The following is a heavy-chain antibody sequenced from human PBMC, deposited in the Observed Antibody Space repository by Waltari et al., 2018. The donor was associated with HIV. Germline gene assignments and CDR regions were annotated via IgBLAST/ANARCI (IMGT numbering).Heavy chain of an antibody. CDR1: GGSIHSGSYY. CDR3: SRTSTGSDYYYQVDV. V-gene: IGHV4-61*02. D-gene: IGHD2-21*02. CDR2: LYTSGST. Sequence: QVQLQESGPGLVKTSQTLSLPCTVSGGSIHSGSYYWNWIRQPAGKGLEWIGRLYTSGSTNYNPTLKSRDTMTADTSKNQFSLRLTSVTASDTAIYYCSRTSTGSDYYYQVDVWGQGTTVTVS. J-gene: IGHJ6*02.